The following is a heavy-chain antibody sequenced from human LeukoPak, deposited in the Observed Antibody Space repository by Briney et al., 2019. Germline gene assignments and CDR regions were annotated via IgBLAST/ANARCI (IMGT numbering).Heavy chain of an antibody. CDR2: IYYSGST. J-gene: IGHJ4*02. D-gene: IGHD4-17*01. CDR1: GGPISSYY. CDR3: ARGDGLHFFDY. Sequence: SETLSLTCTVSGGPISSYYWSWVRQPPGKGLEWIGYIYYSGSTNYNPSLKSRVTISVDMSKNQFSLKLSSVTAADTAVYYCARGDGLHFFDYWGQGTLVTVSS. V-gene: IGHV4-59*01.